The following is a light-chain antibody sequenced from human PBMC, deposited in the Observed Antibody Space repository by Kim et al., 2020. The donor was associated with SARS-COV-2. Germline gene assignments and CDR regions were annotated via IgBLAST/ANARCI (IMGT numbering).Light chain of an antibody. J-gene: IGLJ3*02. Sequence: KVTFSCSGSSSTVGSTYVSWYQHLRGTAPKLLLYHNSKRPSEIPARLSGAKSGTSATLGITGLQTADEADYYCATWDGSLNSWVCGGGTQLTVL. CDR2: HNS. CDR3: ATWDGSLNSWV. CDR1: SSTVGSTY. V-gene: IGLV1-51*01.